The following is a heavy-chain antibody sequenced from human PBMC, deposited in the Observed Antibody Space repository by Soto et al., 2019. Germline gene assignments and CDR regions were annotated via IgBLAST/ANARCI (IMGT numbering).Heavy chain of an antibody. Sequence: PSETLSLTCTVSGGSVSNSSHYWTWIRQPPGKGLEWIGYVYYTGSTNYNSSLHSRVTISVDTSKNQFSLTLSSVTAADTAVYYCARGDGFWSGYSYLNYWGQGTPVTVSS. J-gene: IGHJ4*02. CDR3: ARGDGFWSGYSYLNY. CDR2: VYYTGST. CDR1: GGSVSNSSHY. D-gene: IGHD3-3*01. V-gene: IGHV4-61*01.